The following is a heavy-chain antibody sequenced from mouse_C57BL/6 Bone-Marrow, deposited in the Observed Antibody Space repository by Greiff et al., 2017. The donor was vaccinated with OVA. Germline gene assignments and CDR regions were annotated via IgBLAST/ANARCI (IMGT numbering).Heavy chain of an antibody. Sequence: QVQLQQPGAELVKPGASVKLSCKASGYTFTSYWMHWVKQRPGRGLAWIGRIDPNRGGTKYNDKFKSKATLTVDKPSSTAYMQLSSLTSEDSAVYYCAISMGYYAMDYWGQGTSVTVSS. CDR3: AISMGYYAMDY. D-gene: IGHD1-1*02. J-gene: IGHJ4*01. CDR2: IDPNRGGT. CDR1: GYTFTSYW. V-gene: IGHV1-72*01.